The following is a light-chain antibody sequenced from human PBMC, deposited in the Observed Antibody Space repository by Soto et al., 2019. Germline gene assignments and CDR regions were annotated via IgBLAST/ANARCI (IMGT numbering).Light chain of an antibody. Sequence: VLTQSPGTLSLSPGERATLSCRASQSVTSDYLAWFQQKPGQAPRLLIYGASSRATGIPDRFSGSGSGTGFTLTISRLEPEDFALYYCQQYGRSPDLPTFGPGTRVDI. V-gene: IGKV3-20*01. J-gene: IGKJ3*01. CDR2: GAS. CDR3: QQYGRSPDLPT. CDR1: QSVTSDY.